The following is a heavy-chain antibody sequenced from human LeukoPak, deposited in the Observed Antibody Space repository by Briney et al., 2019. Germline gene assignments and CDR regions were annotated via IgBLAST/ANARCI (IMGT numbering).Heavy chain of an antibody. CDR2: IKGKTDGETI. Sequence: GGSLRLSCAGSGFTFSNAWMSWVRQAPGKGLEWVGRIKGKTDGETIDYAAPVKGRFTISRDDSKNTQYLQMNSLKIEDTAVYYCTTAFGELSNYWGQGTLVTVSS. D-gene: IGHD3-16*02. CDR3: TTAFGELSNY. V-gene: IGHV3-15*01. CDR1: GFTFSNAW. J-gene: IGHJ4*02.